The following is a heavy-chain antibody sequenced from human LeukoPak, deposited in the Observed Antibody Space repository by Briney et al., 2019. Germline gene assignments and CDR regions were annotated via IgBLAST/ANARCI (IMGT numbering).Heavy chain of an antibody. Sequence: GASVKVSCKASGFTFTSSAVQWVRQARGQRLEWIGWIVVGSGNTNYAQKFQERVTITRDMSTSTAYMELSSLRSEDTAVYYCAADSGYDFWSGYLVLGTLDIWGQGTMVTVSS. CDR2: IVVGSGNT. D-gene: IGHD3-3*01. J-gene: IGHJ3*02. CDR3: AADSGYDFWSGYLVLGTLDI. V-gene: IGHV1-58*01. CDR1: GFTFTSSA.